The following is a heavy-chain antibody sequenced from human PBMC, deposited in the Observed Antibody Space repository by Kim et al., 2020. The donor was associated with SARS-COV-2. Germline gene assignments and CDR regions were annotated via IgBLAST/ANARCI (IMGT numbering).Heavy chain of an antibody. J-gene: IGHJ6*02. CDR2: INPSGGST. CDR3: ARAPGGAAGYYYGMDV. V-gene: IGHV1-46*01. CDR1: GYTFTSYY. Sequence: ASVKVSCKASGYTFTSYYMHWVRQAPGQGLEWMGIINPSGGSTSYAQKFQGRVTMTRDTSTSTVYMELSSLRSEDTAVYYCARAPGGAAGYYYGMDVWGQGTTVTVSS. D-gene: IGHD6-13*01.